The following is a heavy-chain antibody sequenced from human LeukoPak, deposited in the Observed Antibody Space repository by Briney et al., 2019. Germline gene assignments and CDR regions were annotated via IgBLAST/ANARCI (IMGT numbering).Heavy chain of an antibody. Sequence: SETLSLTCTVSGGSINSGDYYWSWIRQPPGKGLEWIGYIYYIGSTYYKPSLMSRVTMSLDTSKNQFSLKLSSVTAADTAVYYCASALGYCSSSRCYSLDYWGQGTLVTVSS. CDR1: GGSINSGDYY. V-gene: IGHV4-30-4*08. D-gene: IGHD2-15*01. CDR3: ASALGYCSSSRCYSLDY. J-gene: IGHJ4*02. CDR2: IYYIGST.